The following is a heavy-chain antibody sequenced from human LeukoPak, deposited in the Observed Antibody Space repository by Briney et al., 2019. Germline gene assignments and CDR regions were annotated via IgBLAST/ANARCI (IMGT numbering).Heavy chain of an antibody. Sequence: GGTLRLSCAASGFTFSTYGFSWVRQAPGKGLEWLAFIRYDGSNTYYADSVKGRFTVSRDDSKNTLYLQMNSLRGDDTAVYYCAKDGTYYYYIYYWGQGTLVTVSS. V-gene: IGHV3-30*02. CDR3: AKDGTYYYYIYY. CDR1: GFTFSTYG. J-gene: IGHJ4*02. CDR2: IRYDGSNT. D-gene: IGHD3-10*01.